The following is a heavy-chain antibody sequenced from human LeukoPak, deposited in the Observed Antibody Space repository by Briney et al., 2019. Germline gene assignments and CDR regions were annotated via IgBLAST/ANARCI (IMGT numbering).Heavy chain of an antibody. CDR1: GYTFTAYY. CDR2: IDPSGGST. Sequence: ASVKVSFKASGYTFTAYYMHWVRQAPGQGLEWMGVIDPSGGSTSYAQRFQDRVTMTSDTSTSTVYMELSSLRSEDTAVYYCARGDGDSDSNGVLMGWFDPWGLGTLVTVSS. J-gene: IGHJ5*02. V-gene: IGHV1-46*01. CDR3: ARGDGDSDSNGVLMGWFDP. D-gene: IGHD3-22*01.